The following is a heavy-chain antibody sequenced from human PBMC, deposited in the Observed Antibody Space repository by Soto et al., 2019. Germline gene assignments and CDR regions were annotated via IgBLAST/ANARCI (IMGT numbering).Heavy chain of an antibody. J-gene: IGHJ6*02. Sequence: LSLTCTASGGSISSSSYYWGWIRQPPGKGLEWIGSIYYSGSTYYNPSLKSRVTISVDTSKNQFSLKLSSVTAADTAVYYCARQEADYDILTGYYRTYGMDVWGQGTTVTVSS. CDR2: IYYSGST. V-gene: IGHV4-39*01. D-gene: IGHD3-9*01. CDR3: ARQEADYDILTGYYRTYGMDV. CDR1: GGSISSSSYY.